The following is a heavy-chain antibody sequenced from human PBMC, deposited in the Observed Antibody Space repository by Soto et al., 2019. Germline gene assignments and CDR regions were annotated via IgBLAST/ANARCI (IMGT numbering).Heavy chain of an antibody. Sequence: SGKVCFKASGGPFSSYAISLVRQAPGQGLEWMGGIIPIFGTANYAQKFQGRVTITADESTSTAYMELSSLRSEDTAVYYCARDGPSYSYGTRYFDYWGQGTMVTVSS. CDR1: GGPFSSYA. J-gene: IGHJ4*02. V-gene: IGHV1-69*13. CDR3: ARDGPSYSYGTRYFDY. D-gene: IGHD5-18*01. CDR2: IIPIFGTA.